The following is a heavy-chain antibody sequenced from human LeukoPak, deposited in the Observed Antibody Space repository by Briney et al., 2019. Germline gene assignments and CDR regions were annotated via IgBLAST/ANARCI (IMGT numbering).Heavy chain of an antibody. CDR2: IYYSGSI. J-gene: IGHJ4*02. CDR3: ARGHIRSREIDY. D-gene: IGHD1-14*01. Sequence: PSETLSLTCTVSGGSISSSSYYWNWIRQPPGKGLEWLGYIYYSGSIKYNPSLKSRVSLSVDTSKNHFSLNLTSVTAADTAVYYCARGHIRSREIDYWGQGTLVTVSS. CDR1: GGSISSSSYY. V-gene: IGHV4-61*03.